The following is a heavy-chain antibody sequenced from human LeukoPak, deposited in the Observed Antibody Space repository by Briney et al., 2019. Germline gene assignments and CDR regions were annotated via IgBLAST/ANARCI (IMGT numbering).Heavy chain of an antibody. CDR2: ISSNSRTI. J-gene: IGHJ4*02. Sequence: PGGSLRLSCATSGFSLSTQVMTCVRQAPGKGLEWVSYISSNSRTIYYADSVKGRFTISRDNTRNSVFLQLNSLRVEDTGFYYCARGSYTGFDLYFDYWGQGTLVTVSS. CDR1: GFSLSTQV. V-gene: IGHV3-48*03. D-gene: IGHD5-12*01. CDR3: ARGSYTGFDLYFDY.